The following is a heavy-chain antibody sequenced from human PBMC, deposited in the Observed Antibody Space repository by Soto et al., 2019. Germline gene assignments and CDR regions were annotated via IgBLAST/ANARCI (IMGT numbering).Heavy chain of an antibody. CDR3: ARDTHSAGGWFDT. CDR2: ITPLFGIP. V-gene: IGHV1-69*17. CDR1: GGTSRSLS. D-gene: IGHD2-15*01. J-gene: IGHJ5*02. Sequence: QVQLVQSGAEVKKPGSSVKVSCKASGGTSRSLSITWVRQAPGQGLEWMGGITPLFGIPNYPQKSQGRLTITADKSTGTACLELSSLRSEDTAVYYCARDTHSAGGWFDTWGRGTLVTVSS.